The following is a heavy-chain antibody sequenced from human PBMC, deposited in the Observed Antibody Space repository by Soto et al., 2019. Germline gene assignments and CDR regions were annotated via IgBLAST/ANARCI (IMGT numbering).Heavy chain of an antibody. V-gene: IGHV1-69*13. Sequence: GASVKVSCKASGGTFSSYAISWVRQAPGQGLEWMGGIIPIFGTANYAQKFQGRVTITADESTSTAYMELSSLRSEDTAVYYCARVERGAALSLWFDPWGQGTLVTVSS. D-gene: IGHD3-10*01. CDR2: IIPIFGTA. CDR1: GGTFSSYA. J-gene: IGHJ5*02. CDR3: ARVERGAALSLWFDP.